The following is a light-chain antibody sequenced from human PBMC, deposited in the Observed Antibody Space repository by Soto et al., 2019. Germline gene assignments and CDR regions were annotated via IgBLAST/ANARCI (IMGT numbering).Light chain of an antibody. J-gene: IGLJ1*01. Sequence: QSALTQPRSESGSPGQSVTFSCTETSSEVGGYKYVSWYQQHPGKAPKLMIYDVNKRPSGVPDRFSGSKSGNTASLTISGLQAEDEADYYCCSYAGSSYVFGTGTKVTVL. CDR2: DVN. CDR3: CSYAGSSYV. CDR1: SSEVGGYKY. V-gene: IGLV2-11*01.